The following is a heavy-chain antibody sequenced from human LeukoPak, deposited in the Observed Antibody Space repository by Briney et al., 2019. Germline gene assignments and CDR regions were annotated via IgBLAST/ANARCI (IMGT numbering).Heavy chain of an antibody. CDR1: GFTVSSNY. V-gene: IGHV3-66*01. CDR2: IYSGGST. D-gene: IGHD7-27*01. Sequence: GSLRFSCAASGFTVSSNYMSWVRQAPGKELEWVSVIYSGGSTYYADSVKGRFTISRDNSKNTLYLQMNSLRAEDTAVCYCASDLGYYYGMDVWGQGTTVTVSS. CDR3: ASDLGYYYGMDV. J-gene: IGHJ6*02.